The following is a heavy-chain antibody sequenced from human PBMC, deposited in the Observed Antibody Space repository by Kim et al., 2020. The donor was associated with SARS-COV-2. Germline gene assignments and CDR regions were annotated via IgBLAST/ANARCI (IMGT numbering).Heavy chain of an antibody. Sequence: GGSLRLSCAASGFTFSSYAMSWVRQAPGKGLEWVSAISGSGGSTYYADSVKGRFTISRDNSKNTLYLQMNSLRAEGTAVYYCAKDVAVAGEGLFDYWGQGTLVTVSS. D-gene: IGHD6-19*01. V-gene: IGHV3-23*01. CDR3: AKDVAVAGEGLFDY. CDR1: GFTFSSYA. J-gene: IGHJ4*02. CDR2: ISGSGGST.